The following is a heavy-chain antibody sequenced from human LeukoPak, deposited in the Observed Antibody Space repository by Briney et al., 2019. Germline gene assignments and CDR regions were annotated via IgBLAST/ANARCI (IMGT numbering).Heavy chain of an antibody. CDR2: ISSSASTI. D-gene: IGHD4-17*01. CDR3: ARDNLNAVTNPGVIDY. V-gene: IGHV3-48*03. CDR1: GFTLSSYE. J-gene: IGHJ4*02. Sequence: GGSLRLSCAASGFTLSSYEMNWVRQAPGRGLEWISYISSSASTIYYADSVKGRFTISRDDARNSLYLQMNSLTGEDTAVYYCARDNLNAVTNPGVIDYWGQGTLVTVSS.